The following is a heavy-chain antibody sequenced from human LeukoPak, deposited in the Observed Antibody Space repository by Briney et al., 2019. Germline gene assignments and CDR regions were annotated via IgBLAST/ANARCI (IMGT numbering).Heavy chain of an antibody. V-gene: IGHV1-69*13. D-gene: IGHD2-15*01. CDR2: IIPIFGTA. Sequence: ASVKVSRKASGGTFSSYAISWVRQAPGQGLEWMGGIIPIFGTANYAQKFQGRVTITADESTSTAYMELSSLRSEDTAVYYCARFGPGYCSGGSCYGFHWFDPWGQGTLVTVSS. CDR1: GGTFSSYA. J-gene: IGHJ5*02. CDR3: ARFGPGYCSGGSCYGFHWFDP.